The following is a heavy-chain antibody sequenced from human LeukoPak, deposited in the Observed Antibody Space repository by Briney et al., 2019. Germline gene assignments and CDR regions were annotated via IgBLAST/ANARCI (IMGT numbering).Heavy chain of an antibody. CDR1: GFTFSSYA. CDR3: AKDGSWIQLWLPNY. V-gene: IGHV3-23*01. J-gene: IGHJ4*02. Sequence: PGGSLRLSCAASGFTFSSYAMSWVRQAPGKGLEWVSAISGSGGSTYYADSVKGRFTISRDNSKNTLYLQMNSLRAEDTAVYYCAKDGSWIQLWLPNYSGQGTLVSVSS. D-gene: IGHD5-18*01. CDR2: ISGSGGST.